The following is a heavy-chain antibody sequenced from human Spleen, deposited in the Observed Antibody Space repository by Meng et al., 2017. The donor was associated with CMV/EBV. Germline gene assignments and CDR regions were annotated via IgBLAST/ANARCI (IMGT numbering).Heavy chain of an antibody. Sequence: SVKVSCKASGGTFSSYTISWVRQAPGQGLEWMGRIIPILGIANYAQKFQGRVTITADKSTSTAYMELRSLRSDDTAVYYCASGGRGTYYDFWSGYSYFDYWGQGTLVPSPQ. D-gene: IGHD3-3*01. CDR2: IIPILGIA. J-gene: IGHJ4*02. CDR3: ASGGRGTYYDFWSGYSYFDY. CDR1: GGTFSSYT. V-gene: IGHV1-69*02.